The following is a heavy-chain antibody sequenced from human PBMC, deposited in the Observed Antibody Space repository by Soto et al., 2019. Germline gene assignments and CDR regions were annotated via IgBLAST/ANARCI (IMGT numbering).Heavy chain of an antibody. Sequence: PSETLSLTCTVSGGSISSYYWSWIRQPPGKGLEWIGYIYYSGSTNYNPSLKSRVTISVDTSKNQFSLKLSSVTAADTAVYYCARDTHYYDSSGPSFDYWCQGTLVTVSS. CDR3: ARDTHYYDSSGPSFDY. V-gene: IGHV4-59*01. CDR2: IYYSGST. J-gene: IGHJ4*02. CDR1: GGSISSYY. D-gene: IGHD3-22*01.